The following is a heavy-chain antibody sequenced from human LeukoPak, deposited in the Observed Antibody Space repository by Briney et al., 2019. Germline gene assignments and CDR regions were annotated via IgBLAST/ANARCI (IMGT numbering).Heavy chain of an antibody. D-gene: IGHD3-3*01. Sequence: KSGGSLRLSCAASGFTFSSYWMHWVRQAPGKGLVWVSRINSDGSSTSYADSVKGRFTISRDNAKNTLYLQMNSLRAEDTAVYYCARGTTYYDFWSGYYVDYWGQGTLVTVSS. V-gene: IGHV3-74*01. J-gene: IGHJ4*02. CDR3: ARGTTYYDFWSGYYVDY. CDR1: GFTFSSYW. CDR2: INSDGSST.